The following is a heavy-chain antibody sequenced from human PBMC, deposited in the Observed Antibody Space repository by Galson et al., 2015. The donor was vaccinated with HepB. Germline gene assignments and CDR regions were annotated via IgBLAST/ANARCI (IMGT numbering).Heavy chain of an antibody. V-gene: IGHV3-30*04. J-gene: IGHJ4*02. D-gene: IGHD3-16*02. CDR2: TSYDGRNK. Sequence: SLRLSCAASGFIFSSYAMHWIRQAPGKGLEWVAVTSYDGRNKYYSDSVKGRFTISRDNTKNTLLLQMNSLRPEDTAVYYCARPGPNDYVWGSYRDWGQGTLVTVSS. CDR3: ARPGPNDYVWGSYRD. CDR1: GFIFSSYA.